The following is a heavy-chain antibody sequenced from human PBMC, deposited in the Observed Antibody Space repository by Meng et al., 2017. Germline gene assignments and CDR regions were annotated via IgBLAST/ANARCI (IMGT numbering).Heavy chain of an antibody. D-gene: IGHD2-21*02. J-gene: IGHJ6*02. V-gene: IGHV3-20*04. CDR2: ISWNGDKI. CDR3: ARDGYRDNYFYGMDV. CDR1: GLTFDDYG. Sequence: GGSLRLSCTVSGLTFDDYGMGWVRQAPGKGLEWVSGISWNGDKIGYADSVKGRFTISRDNAKHSLYLQMNSLRAGDTGLYYCARDGYRDNYFYGMDVWGQGTTVTVSS.